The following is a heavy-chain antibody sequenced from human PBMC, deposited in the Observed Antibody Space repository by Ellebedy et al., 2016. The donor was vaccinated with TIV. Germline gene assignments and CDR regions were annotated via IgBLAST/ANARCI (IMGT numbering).Heavy chain of an antibody. Sequence: GGSLRLSCAASGFTFSNYAMTWVRQAPGKGLQWVSSISSNYTTTYYADSVKGRFTISRDNSKNTLYLQMNSLRAEDTAVYYCARPRGYSYGGFDYWGQGTLVTVSS. CDR1: GFTFSNYA. CDR3: ARPRGYSYGGFDY. D-gene: IGHD5-18*01. J-gene: IGHJ4*02. CDR2: ISSNYTTT. V-gene: IGHV3-23*01.